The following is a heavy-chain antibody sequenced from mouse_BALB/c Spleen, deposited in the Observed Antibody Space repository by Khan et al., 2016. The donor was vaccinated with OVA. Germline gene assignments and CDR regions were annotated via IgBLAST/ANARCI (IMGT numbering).Heavy chain of an antibody. CDR3: ARTARFKY. V-gene: IGHV3-2*02. CDR2: NSYSDYT. D-gene: IGHD1-2*01. J-gene: IGHJ2*01. CDR1: GYTITSDYG. Sequence: EVQLQESGPGLVKPSQSLSLTCTVTGYTITSDYGWNWIRKFPGNKLEWMGNNSYSDYTNYNPTLKSRITITRDTSKNQFFLQLNSVTTEDTATYYCARTARFKYWGQGTTLTVSA.